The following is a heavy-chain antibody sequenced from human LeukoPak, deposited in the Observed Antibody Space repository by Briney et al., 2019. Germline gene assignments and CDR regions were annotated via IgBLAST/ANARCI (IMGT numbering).Heavy chain of an antibody. Sequence: GGSLRLSCAASGFTFSSYAMSWVRQAPGKGLEWVSAISGSGGSTYYADSVKGRFTISRDNSKNTLYLQMNSLRAEDTVVYYCAKDTVLHEGAFDIWGQGTMVTVSS. CDR3: AKDTVLHEGAFDI. CDR1: GFTFSSYA. J-gene: IGHJ3*02. D-gene: IGHD2-8*02. CDR2: ISGSGGST. V-gene: IGHV3-23*01.